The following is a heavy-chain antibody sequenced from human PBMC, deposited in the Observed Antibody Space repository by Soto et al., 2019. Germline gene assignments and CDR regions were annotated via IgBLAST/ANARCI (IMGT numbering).Heavy chain of an antibody. CDR3: ARGVVPAALYYFDY. J-gene: IGHJ4*02. V-gene: IGHV1-69*01. Sequence: QVQLVQSGAEVKKPGSSVKVSCKASGGTFSSYAISWVRQAPGQGLEWMGGIIPIFGTANYAQKFQGRVTITADESTSTAYMELSSLRSDDTAVYYCARGVVPAALYYFDYWGQGTLVTVSS. D-gene: IGHD2-2*01. CDR2: IIPIFGTA. CDR1: GGTFSSYA.